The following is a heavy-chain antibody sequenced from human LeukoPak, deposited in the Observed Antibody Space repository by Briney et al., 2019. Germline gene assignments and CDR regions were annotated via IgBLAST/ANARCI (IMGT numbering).Heavy chain of an antibody. V-gene: IGHV3-23*01. J-gene: IGHJ4*02. CDR1: GFTFSDYY. CDR2: ISGSGGST. Sequence: PGGSLRLSCAASGFTFSDYYMSWIRQAPGKGLEWVSAISGSGGSTYYADSVKGRFTISRDNSKNTLYLQMNSLRAEDTAVYYCAKDLGDDYYDSSRGYFDYWGQGTLVTVSS. D-gene: IGHD3-22*01. CDR3: AKDLGDDYYDSSRGYFDY.